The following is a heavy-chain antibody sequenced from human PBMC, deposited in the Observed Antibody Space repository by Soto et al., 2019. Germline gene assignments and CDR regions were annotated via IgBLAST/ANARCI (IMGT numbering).Heavy chain of an antibody. D-gene: IGHD7-27*01. Sequence: GSLRLSCAASGFTFSSYGMHWVRHAPGKGLEWVAVISYDGSNKFYADSVKGRFTISRDNSKSTLYLQVDSLRPEDAAVYYCARDPKTSGGQHWAFNYFDSWGQGTLVTVSS. CDR3: ARDPKTSGGQHWAFNYFDS. J-gene: IGHJ4*02. V-gene: IGHV3-30*03. CDR2: ISYDGSNK. CDR1: GFTFSSYG.